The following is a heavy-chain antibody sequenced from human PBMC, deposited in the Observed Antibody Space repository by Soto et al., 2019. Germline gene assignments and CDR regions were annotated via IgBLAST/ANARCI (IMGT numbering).Heavy chain of an antibody. D-gene: IGHD3-10*01. CDR2: INSDGSST. CDR1: GFTFSSYW. J-gene: IGHJ6*02. V-gene: IGHV3-74*01. CDR3: ARNLWFGEDYYYYGMDV. Sequence: PGGSLRLSCAASGFTFSSYWMHWVRQAPGKGLVWVSRINSDGSSTSYADSVKGRFTISRDNAKNTLYLQMNSLRAEDTAVYYCARNLWFGEDYYYYGMDVWGQGTTVTVSS.